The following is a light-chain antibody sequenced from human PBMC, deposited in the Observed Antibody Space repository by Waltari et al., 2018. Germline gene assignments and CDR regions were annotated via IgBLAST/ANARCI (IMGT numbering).Light chain of an antibody. J-gene: IGKJ1*01. CDR1: QSISSY. CDR3: QESYSQTRT. CDR2: ATS. Sequence: DIQMTQSPSSLSASVGDRVTITCRASQSISSYLNWYQQKPGKAPKLLIYATSTLQSGVPSRFSGSGSGRAFTLIISSLQPEDFASYYCQESYSQTRTFGQGTKVEI. V-gene: IGKV1-39*01.